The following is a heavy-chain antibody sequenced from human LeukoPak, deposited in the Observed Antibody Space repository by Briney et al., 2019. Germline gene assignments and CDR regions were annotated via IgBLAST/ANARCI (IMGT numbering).Heavy chain of an antibody. Sequence: ASVKVSCKASGYTFTSYGISWVRQAPGQGLEWMGWINPNSGGTNYAQKFQGRVTMTTDTSTSTAYMELRSLRSDDTAVYYCARVWGRYCSGGSCRYYYYMDVWGKGTTVTISS. D-gene: IGHD2-15*01. J-gene: IGHJ6*03. CDR1: GYTFTSYG. V-gene: IGHV1-18*01. CDR3: ARVWGRYCSGGSCRYYYYMDV. CDR2: INPNSGGT.